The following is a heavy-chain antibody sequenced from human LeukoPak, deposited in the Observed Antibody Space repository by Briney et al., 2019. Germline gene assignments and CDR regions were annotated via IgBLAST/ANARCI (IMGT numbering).Heavy chain of an antibody. CDR2: IYYSGST. CDR3: ARTGAVAGTTGGYDY. V-gene: IGHV4-59*01. CDR1: GGSFSGYY. Sequence: SETLSLTCAVYGGSFSGYYWSWIRQPPGKGLEWIGYIYYSGSTNYNPSLKSRVTISVDTSKNQFSLKLSSVTAADTAVYYCARTGAVAGTTGGYDYWGQGTLVTVSS. D-gene: IGHD6-19*01. J-gene: IGHJ4*02.